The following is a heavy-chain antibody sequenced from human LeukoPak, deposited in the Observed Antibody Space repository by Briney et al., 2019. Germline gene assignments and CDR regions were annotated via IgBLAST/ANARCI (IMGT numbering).Heavy chain of an antibody. Sequence: SETLSLTCAVYGGSFSGYYWSWIRQPPGKGLEWIGEINHSGSTNYNPSLKSRVTISVDTSKNQFSLKLSSVTAADTAVYYCARGITNYYDSSGHYFDYWGQGTLVTVSS. CDR3: ARGITNYYDSSGHYFDY. CDR2: INHSGST. CDR1: GGSFSGYY. J-gene: IGHJ4*02. D-gene: IGHD3-22*01. V-gene: IGHV4-34*01.